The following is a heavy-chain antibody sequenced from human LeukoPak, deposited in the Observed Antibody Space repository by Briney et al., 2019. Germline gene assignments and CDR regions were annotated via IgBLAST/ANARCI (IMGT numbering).Heavy chain of an antibody. CDR1: GFTVSSNY. CDR3: ARKLLLRWYFDL. CDR2: IYSGGRT. Sequence: GGSLRLSCAASGFTVSSNYMSWVRQAPGKGLEWVSVIYSGGRTYYADSAKGRFTISRDNSKNTLYLQMNSLRAEDTAVYYCARKLLLRWYFDLWGRGTLVTVSS. J-gene: IGHJ2*01. V-gene: IGHV3-66*01. D-gene: IGHD2-21*02.